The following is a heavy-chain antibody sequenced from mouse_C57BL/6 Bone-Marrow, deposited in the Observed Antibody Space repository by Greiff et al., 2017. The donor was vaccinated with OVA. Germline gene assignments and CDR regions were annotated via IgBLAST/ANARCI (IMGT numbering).Heavy chain of an antibody. V-gene: IGHV1-81*01. Sequence: QVQLQQSGAELARPGASVKLSCKASGYTFTSYGISWVKQRTGQGLEWIGEIYPRSGNTYYNEKFKGKATLTADKSSSTAYMELRSLTSEDSAVYFCARNPYYGSSCGYFDVWGTGTTVTVSS. D-gene: IGHD1-1*01. J-gene: IGHJ1*03. CDR1: GYTFTSYG. CDR3: ARNPYYGSSCGYFDV. CDR2: IYPRSGNT.